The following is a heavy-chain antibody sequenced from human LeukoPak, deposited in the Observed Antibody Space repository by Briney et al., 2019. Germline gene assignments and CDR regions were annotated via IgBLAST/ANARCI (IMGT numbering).Heavy chain of an antibody. CDR1: GYTFTSYG. Sequence: SVKVSCKASGYTFTSYGISWVRQAPGQGLEWMGGIIPIFGTANYAQKFQGRVTITADESTSTAYMELSSLRSEDTAVYYCARFLGVDLYYFDYWGQGTLVTVSS. J-gene: IGHJ4*02. CDR3: ARFLGVDLYYFDY. V-gene: IGHV1-69*13. CDR2: IIPIFGTA. D-gene: IGHD3-16*01.